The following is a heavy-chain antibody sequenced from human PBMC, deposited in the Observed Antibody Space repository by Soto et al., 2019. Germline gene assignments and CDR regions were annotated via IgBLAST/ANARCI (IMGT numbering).Heavy chain of an antibody. Sequence: SETLSLTCSVSGGSLSKYYWSWIRQPAGRGLEWIGRISTSGHVVSKVSLRSRLTMSVDMSNNHFSLKLTSVTAADTAVYYCARDNNDFWSLYPLAFDYWGQGALVTVSS. D-gene: IGHD3-3*01. CDR2: ISTSGHV. V-gene: IGHV4-4*07. CDR3: ARDNNDFWSLYPLAFDY. CDR1: GGSLSKYY. J-gene: IGHJ4*02.